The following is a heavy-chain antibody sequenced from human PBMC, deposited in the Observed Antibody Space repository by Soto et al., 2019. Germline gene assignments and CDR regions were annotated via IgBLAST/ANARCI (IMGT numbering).Heavy chain of an antibody. D-gene: IGHD5-12*01. CDR2: IYPGDSDT. Sequence: GESLKISCKGSGYSFTSYWIGWVRQMPGKGLEWMGIIYPGDSDTRYCPSFQGQVTISADKSISTAYLQWSSLKASDTAMYYCARRGGYSGYDSLDAFDIWGQGTMVTVSS. V-gene: IGHV5-51*01. CDR1: GYSFTSYW. J-gene: IGHJ3*02. CDR3: ARRGGYSGYDSLDAFDI.